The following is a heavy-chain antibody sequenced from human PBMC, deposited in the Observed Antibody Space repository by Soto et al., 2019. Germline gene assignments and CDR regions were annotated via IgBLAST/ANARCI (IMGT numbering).Heavy chain of an antibody. CDR2: ISGSGGST. CDR1: GFTFSSYA. D-gene: IGHD3-10*01. Sequence: GGSLRLSCAASGFTFSSYAMSWVRQAPGKGLEWVSAISGSGGSTYYADSVKGRFTISRDNSKNTLYLQMNSLRAEDTAVYYCAKFVGNYYGSGRFDYWGQGTLVTVSS. J-gene: IGHJ4*02. V-gene: IGHV3-23*01. CDR3: AKFVGNYYGSGRFDY.